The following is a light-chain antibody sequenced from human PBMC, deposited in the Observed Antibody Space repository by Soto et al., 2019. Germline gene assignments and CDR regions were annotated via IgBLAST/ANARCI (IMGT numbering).Light chain of an antibody. CDR2: LGS. J-gene: IGKJ2*02. Sequence: DIVMTQSPLSLPVTPGEPASISCRSSQSLLHSNAYNYLDWYLQKPGQSPQLLIYLGSSRASGVPDRFSGSGSGTDFTLKISRVEAEDVGLYYCMQALQTPWTFGQGTKLEIK. CDR3: MQALQTPWT. CDR1: QSLLHSNAYNY. V-gene: IGKV2-28*01.